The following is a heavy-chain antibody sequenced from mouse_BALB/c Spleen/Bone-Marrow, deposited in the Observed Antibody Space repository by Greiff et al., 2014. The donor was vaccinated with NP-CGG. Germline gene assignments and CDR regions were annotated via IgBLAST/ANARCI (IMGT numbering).Heavy chain of an antibody. J-gene: IGHJ2*01. CDR3: AREGVDYFDY. Sequence: LVESGPELVKPGASVKMSCKASGYTFTSYVIHWVKLKPGQGLEWIGYINPYNDATKFNERFKGKATLTSDKSSSTAYMVLSSLTSEDSAVYYCAREGVDYFDYWGQGTTLTVSS. V-gene: IGHV1-14*01. CDR1: GYTFTSYV. CDR2: INPYNDAT.